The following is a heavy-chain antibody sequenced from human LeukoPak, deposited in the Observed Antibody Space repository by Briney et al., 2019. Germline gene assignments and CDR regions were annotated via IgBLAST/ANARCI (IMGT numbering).Heavy chain of an antibody. CDR3: ARAGTSGWYGEY. V-gene: IGHV4-59*01. J-gene: IGHJ4*02. CDR2: IAYNGNT. D-gene: IGHD6-19*01. CDR1: GGSISGYY. Sequence: SETLSLPCTVSGGSISGYYWKWIRQPPGKGLEWVGYIAYNGNTNYSPPLKSRLNMSVDTSKNQFSLRLRSVTAADTAVYYCARAGTSGWYGEYWGQGTLVSVSS.